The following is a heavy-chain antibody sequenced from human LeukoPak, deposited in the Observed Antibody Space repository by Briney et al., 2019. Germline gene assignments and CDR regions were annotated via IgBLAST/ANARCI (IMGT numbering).Heavy chain of an antibody. Sequence: GGSLRLSCAASGFTFDDYGMSWVRQAPGKGLEWVSGINWNGGSTGYADSVKGRFTISRDNAKNSLYLQMNSLRAEDTAVYYCARGSYYYGSGSYIYYYMDVWGKGTTVTISS. V-gene: IGHV3-20*04. J-gene: IGHJ6*03. CDR2: INWNGGST. D-gene: IGHD3-10*01. CDR1: GFTFDDYG. CDR3: ARGSYYYGSGSYIYYYMDV.